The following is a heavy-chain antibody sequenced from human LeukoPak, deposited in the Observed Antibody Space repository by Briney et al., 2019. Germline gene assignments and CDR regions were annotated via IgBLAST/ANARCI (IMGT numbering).Heavy chain of an antibody. CDR3: ARHGANYDFWSGYFPYYYYMDV. CDR2: IYYSGST. Sequence: PSETLSLTCTVSGGSISSSSYYWGWIRQPPGKGLEWIGSIYYSGSTYYNPSLKSRVTISVDTSKNQFSLKLSSVTAADTAVYYCARHGANYDFWSGYFPYYYYMDVWGEGTTVTVSS. V-gene: IGHV4-39*01. D-gene: IGHD3-3*01. CDR1: GGSISSSSYY. J-gene: IGHJ6*03.